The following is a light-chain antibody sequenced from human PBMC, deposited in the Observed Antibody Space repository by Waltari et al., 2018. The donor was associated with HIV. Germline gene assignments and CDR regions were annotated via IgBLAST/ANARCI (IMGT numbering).Light chain of an antibody. J-gene: IGLJ2*01. V-gene: IGLV2-11*01. CDR2: DVS. CDR1: SSDVGGYNY. CDR3: CSYAGSYTLV. Sequence: QSALTQPRSVSGSPGQSVTISCTGTSSDVGGYNYVSWYQQHPGKAPKLMIYDVSRGPSGVPDRFAGSTSGNPASLTISGLQAEDEADYYCCSYAGSYTLVFGGGTKLTVL.